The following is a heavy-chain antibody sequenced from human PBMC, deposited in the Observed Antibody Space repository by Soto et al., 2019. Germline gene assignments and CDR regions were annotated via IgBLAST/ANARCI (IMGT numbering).Heavy chain of an antibody. Sequence: GASVKVSCKASGYTFTSYAMHWVRQAPGQRLEWMGWIDAGNGNTKYSQKFQGRVTITRDTSASTAYMELSSLRSEDTAVYYCARERGRHGFDPWGQGTLVTVSS. CDR1: GYTFTSYA. D-gene: IGHD1-1*01. V-gene: IGHV1-3*01. CDR3: ARERGRHGFDP. J-gene: IGHJ5*02. CDR2: IDAGNGNT.